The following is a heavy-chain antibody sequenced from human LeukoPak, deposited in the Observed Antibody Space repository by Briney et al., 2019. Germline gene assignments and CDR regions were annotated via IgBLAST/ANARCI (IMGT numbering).Heavy chain of an antibody. CDR2: INLDGSEK. Sequence: PGGSLRLSCAASGFTFSNYWMAWVRQASGKGLEWVANINLDGSEKDYVDSLKGRCTISRDDAKNSLYLQVNTPRAEDTAVYYCARDSEKSSSFAFDIWGQGTVVTVSS. D-gene: IGHD6-13*01. CDR1: GFTFSNYW. J-gene: IGHJ3*02. V-gene: IGHV3-7*01. CDR3: ARDSEKSSSFAFDI.